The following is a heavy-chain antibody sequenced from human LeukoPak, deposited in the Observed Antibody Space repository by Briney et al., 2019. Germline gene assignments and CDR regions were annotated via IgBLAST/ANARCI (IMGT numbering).Heavy chain of an antibody. CDR2: INPNSGDT. CDR3: ARDRDYGDYGEPGYNWFDP. J-gene: IGHJ5*02. Sequence: GASVKVSCKASGYTFTGYYMHWVRQAPGQGFEWMGWINPNSGDTNYAQKFQGRVTMTRDTSISTAYMELSRLRSDDTAVYYCARDRDYGDYGEPGYNWFDPWGQGTLVTVSS. V-gene: IGHV1-2*02. D-gene: IGHD4-17*01. CDR1: GYTFTGYY.